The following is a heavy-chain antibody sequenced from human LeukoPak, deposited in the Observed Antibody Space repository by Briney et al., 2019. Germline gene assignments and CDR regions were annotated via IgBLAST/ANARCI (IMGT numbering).Heavy chain of an antibody. D-gene: IGHD6-13*01. CDR1: GFTFSDYY. CDR2: ISGTSSYT. J-gene: IGHJ4*02. V-gene: IGHV3-11*05. CDR3: ARGGSTWAYVDY. Sequence: KPGGSLRLSCAASGFTFSDYYTSWIRQAPGKGLEWVSYISGTSSYTTYADSVKGRFTVSRDTPKHSLFLQMNRLRAEDAAVYYCARGGSTWAYVDYWGQGTLVTVSS.